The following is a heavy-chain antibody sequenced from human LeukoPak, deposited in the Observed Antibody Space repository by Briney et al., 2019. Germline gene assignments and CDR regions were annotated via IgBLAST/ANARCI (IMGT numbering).Heavy chain of an antibody. Sequence: SETLSLTCTVSGGSISGFYWSWIRQPPGRGLEWIGCIFYSGSTNYNPSLKSRVTISVDTSKDQFSLNLSSVAAADTAVYYCARTRLSEYYFDYWGQGIPVTVSS. CDR3: ARTRLSEYYFDY. CDR2: IFYSGST. D-gene: IGHD2-21*02. CDR1: GGSISGFY. V-gene: IGHV4-59*01. J-gene: IGHJ4*02.